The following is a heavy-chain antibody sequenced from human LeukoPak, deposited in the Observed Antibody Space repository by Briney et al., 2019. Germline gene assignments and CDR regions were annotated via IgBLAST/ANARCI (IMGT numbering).Heavy chain of an antibody. Sequence: GQSLQISCQGSGSSFTSYWISWVRPMPGKGLEWMGRIDPSDSYTNYSPSFQGHVTISADKSISTAYLQWSSLKASDTAMYYCARQPRNGYCSGGSCSVSYCYYGMDVWGQGTTVTVSS. CDR2: IDPSDSYT. CDR1: GSSFTSYW. V-gene: IGHV5-10-1*01. J-gene: IGHJ6*02. CDR3: ARQPRNGYCSGGSCSVSYCYYGMDV. D-gene: IGHD2-15*01.